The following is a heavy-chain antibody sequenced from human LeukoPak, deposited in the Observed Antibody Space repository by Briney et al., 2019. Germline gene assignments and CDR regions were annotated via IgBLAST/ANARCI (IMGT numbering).Heavy chain of an antibody. V-gene: IGHV4-4*07. CDR2: IYTSGST. CDR1: GGSISSYY. D-gene: IGHD6-13*01. J-gene: IGHJ6*03. CDR3: ARPRDSSSWSYYYYYYMDV. Sequence: SETLSLTCTVSGGSISSYYWSWIRQPAGKGLEWIGRIYTSGSTNYNPSLKSRVTMSVDTSKNQFSLKLSSVTAADTAVYYCARPRDSSSWSYYYYYYMDVWGKGTTVTVSS.